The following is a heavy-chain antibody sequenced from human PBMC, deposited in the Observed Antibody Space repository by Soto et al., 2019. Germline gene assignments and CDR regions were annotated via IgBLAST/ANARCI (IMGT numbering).Heavy chain of an antibody. D-gene: IGHD2-15*01. V-gene: IGHV1-46*03. CDR3: ATYCSDGTYRPGPWD. CDR1: GYTFTSYY. CDR2: INPGGGRT. Sequence: QVQLVQSGAEVKKPGASVKVSCKASGYTFTSYYMHWVRQAPGQGLEWMGIINPGGGRTSYAQKFQGRVTMTRDTSTRTIYMEVSSLRSEDTAVYYCATYCSDGTYRPGPWDWGKGTMVTVSS. J-gene: IGHJ3*01.